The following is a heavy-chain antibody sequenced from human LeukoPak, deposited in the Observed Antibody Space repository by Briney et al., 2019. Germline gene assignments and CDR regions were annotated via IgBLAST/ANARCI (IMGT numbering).Heavy chain of an antibody. CDR1: GFTLSRFW. V-gene: IGHV4-31*02. CDR2: IYYSGNV. J-gene: IGHJ4*02. Sequence: LRLSCAASGFTLSRFWMNWVRQAPGKGLEWIGYIYYSGNVHYNPSLKSRVVISEDRSNNHFSLRLSSVTAADTAVYYCARGAYVEMGTIDGHFDYWGQGTLVTVSP. CDR3: ARGAYVEMGTIDGHFDY. D-gene: IGHD5-24*01.